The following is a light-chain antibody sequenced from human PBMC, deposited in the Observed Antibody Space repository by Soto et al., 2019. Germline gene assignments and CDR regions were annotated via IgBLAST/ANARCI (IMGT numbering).Light chain of an antibody. CDR3: HHRSNLPPPT. J-gene: IGKJ4*01. V-gene: IGKV3-11*01. CDR1: QSVSSY. CDR2: DAS. Sequence: EIVLTQSPATLYLSPGERATLSCRASQSVSSYLAWYQQKPGQAPRLLIYDASNRATGIPARFSGSGSGTDFTLTISILEPEDFAGYYCHHRSNLPPPTFGGGTKVEIK.